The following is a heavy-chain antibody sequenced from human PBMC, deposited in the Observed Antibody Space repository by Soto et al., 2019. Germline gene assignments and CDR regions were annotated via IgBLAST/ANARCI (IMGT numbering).Heavy chain of an antibody. CDR2: IDPSDSQT. Sequence: VESLKISCSGSGYSFAGYWITWVRQMPWKGLEWMGRIDPSDSQTYYSPSFRGHVTISAAKSITTVFLQWSSLRASDTAIYYCARQIYDSDSGPNFQYYFDSWGQGTLVTVSS. CDR1: GYSFAGYW. J-gene: IGHJ4*02. V-gene: IGHV5-10-1*01. CDR3: ARQIYDSDSGPNFQYYFDS. D-gene: IGHD3-22*01.